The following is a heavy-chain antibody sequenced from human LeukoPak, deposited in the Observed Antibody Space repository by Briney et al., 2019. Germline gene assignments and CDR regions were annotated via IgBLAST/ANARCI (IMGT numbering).Heavy chain of an antibody. J-gene: IGHJ4*02. CDR2: IYNSGST. CDR1: CNSINNTYY. Sequence: SETLSLTCAVSCNSINNTYYWDWIRQPPGKELEWIGSIYNSGSTHYNPSLKSRVSISVDTSKNQFYLKLNSVAAADADVYYCAKNYSGNYFDYWGQGTLVTVSS. V-gene: IGHV4-38-2*01. CDR3: AKNYSGNYFDY. D-gene: IGHD1-26*01.